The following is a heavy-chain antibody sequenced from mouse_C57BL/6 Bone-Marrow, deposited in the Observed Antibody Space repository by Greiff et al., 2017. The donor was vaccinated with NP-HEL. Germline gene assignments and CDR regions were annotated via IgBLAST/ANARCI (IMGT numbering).Heavy chain of an antibody. CDR3: ARDGRGPFDY. Sequence: EVMLVESGGGLVQPGGSLSLSCAASGFTFTDYYMSWVRQPPGKALEWLGFIRNKANGYTTEYSASVKGRFTISRDNSQSILYLQMNALRAEDSATYYCARDGRGPFDYWGQGTTLTVSS. V-gene: IGHV7-3*01. CDR1: GFTFTDYY. J-gene: IGHJ2*01. CDR2: IRNKANGYTT.